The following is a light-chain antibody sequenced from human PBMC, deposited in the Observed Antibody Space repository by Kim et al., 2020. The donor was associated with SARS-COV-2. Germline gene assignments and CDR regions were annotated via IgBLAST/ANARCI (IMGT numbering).Light chain of an antibody. Sequence: IQMTQSPSSLSASVGDRVTITCRTSQSISTYLNWYQQKPGKAPKVLIYGASILQSGVPSRFSGSGSGTDFTLTISSLQPEDFATYYCQQSYSTLGYSFGQGTKLEI. CDR2: GAS. CDR3: QQSYSTLGYS. V-gene: IGKV1-39*01. CDR1: QSISTY. J-gene: IGKJ2*03.